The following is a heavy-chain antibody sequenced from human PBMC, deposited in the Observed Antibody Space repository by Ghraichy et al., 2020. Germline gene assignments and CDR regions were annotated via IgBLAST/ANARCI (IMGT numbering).Heavy chain of an antibody. V-gene: IGHV1-46*01. CDR2: IHPGGGDIT. D-gene: IGHD1-26*01. CDR1: GYSFTTNH. CDR3: VRDKSGSWTFDY. Sequence: ASVKVSCKASGYSFTTNHVHWVRQAPGQGLEWMGIIHPGGGDITRYAQKFQGRVTVTSDTSTSTVYMELTSLRSDDTAIYYCVRDKSGSWTFDYWGQGTLVTVSS. J-gene: IGHJ4*02.